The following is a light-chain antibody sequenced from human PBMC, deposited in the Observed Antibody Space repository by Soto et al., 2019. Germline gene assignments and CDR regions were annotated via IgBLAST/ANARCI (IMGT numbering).Light chain of an antibody. V-gene: IGKV1-39*01. CDR2: LAS. CDR1: QSLGSY. Sequence: DIQMTQSPSSLSASVGDRVTITCRASQSLGSYLSWYQQKPGKAPKLLIYLASSLQSGVPSRFSGSGSGTDFTLTISSLQPEDLATYYCLESSSALTFGQGTRLEIK. J-gene: IGKJ5*01. CDR3: LESSSALT.